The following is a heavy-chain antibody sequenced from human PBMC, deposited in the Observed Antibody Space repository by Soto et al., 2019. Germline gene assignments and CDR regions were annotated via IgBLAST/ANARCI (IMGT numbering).Heavy chain of an antibody. V-gene: IGHV3-23*01. D-gene: IGHD5-18*01. CDR2: ISGSGGST. CDR1: GFTFSSYA. CDR3: AKMTSGSYGRNYVMDF. Sequence: GGSLRLSCAASGFTFSSYAMSWVRQAPGKGLEWVLAISGSGGSTYYADSVKGRFTISRDNSKNTLYLKMNSLRAEDTAVYYCAKMTSGSYGRNYVMDFWGPGTTVTVSS. J-gene: IGHJ6*02.